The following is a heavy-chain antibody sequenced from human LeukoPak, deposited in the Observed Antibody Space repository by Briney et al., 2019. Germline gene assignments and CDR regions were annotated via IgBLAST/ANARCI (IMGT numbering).Heavy chain of an antibody. Sequence: ASAKVSCKASGYTFTGYYMHWVRQAPGQGLEWMGWINPNSGGTNYAQKFQGRVIMTRDTSISTAYMALSRLRSDDTAVYYCARYYYDTSSAFDIWGQGTMVTVSS. CDR2: INPNSGGT. J-gene: IGHJ3*02. CDR3: ARYYYDTSSAFDI. V-gene: IGHV1-2*02. CDR1: GYTFTGYY. D-gene: IGHD3-22*01.